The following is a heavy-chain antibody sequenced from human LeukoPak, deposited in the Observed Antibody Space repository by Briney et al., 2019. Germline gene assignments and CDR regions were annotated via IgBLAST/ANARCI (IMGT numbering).Heavy chain of an antibody. CDR1: GYTFTGNY. V-gene: IGHV1-2*02. Sequence: ASVKVSCKASGYTFTGNYMHWVRQAPGQGLEWMGWINPNSGGTNYAQKFQGRVTMTRDTSISTAYMELSRLRSDDTAVYYCARALQLRYFDWLFGYWGQGTLVTVSS. CDR3: ARALQLRYFDWLFGY. J-gene: IGHJ4*02. D-gene: IGHD3-9*01. CDR2: INPNSGGT.